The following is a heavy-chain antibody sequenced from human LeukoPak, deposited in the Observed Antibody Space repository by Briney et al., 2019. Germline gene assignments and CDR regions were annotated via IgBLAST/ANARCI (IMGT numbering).Heavy chain of an antibody. D-gene: IGHD3-10*01. V-gene: IGHV3-48*04. CDR1: GFTFISYG. CDR2: ISGSGTTF. Sequence: GGSLRLSCAASGFTFISYGMSWVRQAPGKGLEWVSYISGSGTTFHYADSVKGRFTISRDNAKNSLYLQMKSLRAEDTAVYYCAPVKEFYMDVWGKGTTV. CDR3: APVKEFYMDV. J-gene: IGHJ6*03.